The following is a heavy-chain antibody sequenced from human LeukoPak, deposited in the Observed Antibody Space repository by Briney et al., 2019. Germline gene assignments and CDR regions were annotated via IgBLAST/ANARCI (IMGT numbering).Heavy chain of an antibody. CDR1: GYTFTGYY. Sequence: ASVKVSCKASGYTFTGYYMHWVRQAPGQGLEWMGWINPNSGGTNYAQKFQGRVTMTRDTSISTAYMELSRLRSDDTAVYYCARDPPSGLCLGELSLNYWGQGTLVTVSS. CDR2: INPNSGGT. J-gene: IGHJ4*02. D-gene: IGHD3-16*02. V-gene: IGHV1-2*02. CDR3: ARDPPSGLCLGELSLNY.